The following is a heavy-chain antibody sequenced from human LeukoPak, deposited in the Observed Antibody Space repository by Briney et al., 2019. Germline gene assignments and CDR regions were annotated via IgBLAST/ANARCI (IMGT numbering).Heavy chain of an antibody. CDR2: TRNKANSYTT. CDR1: GFTFSDHY. D-gene: IGHD3-22*01. V-gene: IGHV3-72*01. J-gene: IGHJ4*02. CDR3: ARSTYYYDSSGYYKSFYFDY. Sequence: GGSLRLSCAASGFTFSDHYMDWVRQAPGKGLEWVGRTRNKANSYTTEYAASGKGRFTISRDDSKNSLYLQMNSLKTEDTAVYYCARSTYYYDSSGYYKSFYFDYWGQGTLVTVSS.